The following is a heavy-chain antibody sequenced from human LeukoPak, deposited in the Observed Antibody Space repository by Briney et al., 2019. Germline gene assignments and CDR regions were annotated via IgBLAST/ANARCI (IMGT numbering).Heavy chain of an antibody. D-gene: IGHD5-24*01. Sequence: ASVKVSCKASGYTFINYYMHWMRQAPGQGLEWMGWINPNSGGTKYAQKFQGRVTMTRDTSISTAYMDFSRLTSDDTAVYYCASGARVATMPFDYWGQGTLVTVSS. CDR1: GYTFINYY. CDR3: ASGARVATMPFDY. CDR2: INPNSGGT. V-gene: IGHV1-2*02. J-gene: IGHJ4*02.